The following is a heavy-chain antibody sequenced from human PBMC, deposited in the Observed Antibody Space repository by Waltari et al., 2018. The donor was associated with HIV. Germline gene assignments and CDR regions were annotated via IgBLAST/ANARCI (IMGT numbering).Heavy chain of an antibody. Sequence: ATGGVLVQPGGSLSLCCRVSGFTVKNEYMTWVRRSTSRGLEWIGTIYGNGETYSAASMRGRLFISRDNPGNRVFLHINNVNFADTASYFCAKGVRFLGPWSQETPVTVSS. V-gene: IGHV3-53*05. CDR1: GFTVKNEY. D-gene: IGHD3-3*01. CDR2: IYGNGET. CDR3: AKGVRFLGP. J-gene: IGHJ5*02.